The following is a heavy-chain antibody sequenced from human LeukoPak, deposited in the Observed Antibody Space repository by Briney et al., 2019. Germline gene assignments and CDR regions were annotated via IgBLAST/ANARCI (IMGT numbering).Heavy chain of an antibody. CDR3: ARDPGYCSGGSCHEFDY. V-gene: IGHV4-59*01. J-gene: IGHJ4*02. Sequence: KPSETLSLTCTVSGGSISSYYWSWIRQPPGKGLEWIGYIYYSGSTNYNPSLKSRVTISVDTSKNQFSLKLSSVTAADTAVYYCARDPGYCSGGSCHEFDYWGQGTLVTVSS. CDR1: GGSISSYY. CDR2: IYYSGST. D-gene: IGHD2-15*01.